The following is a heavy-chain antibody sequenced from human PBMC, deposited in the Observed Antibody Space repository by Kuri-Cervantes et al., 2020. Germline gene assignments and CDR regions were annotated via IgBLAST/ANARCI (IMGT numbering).Heavy chain of an antibody. J-gene: IGHJ4*02. D-gene: IGHD5-18*01. CDR3: AKVSGAMATGPYYFDY. CDR1: GFTFSSHA. Sequence: GGSLRLSCAASGFTFSSHAMSWVRQAPGKGLEWVSAISGSGGSTYYADSVKGRFTISRDNSKNTLYLQMNSLRAEDTAVYYCAKVSGAMATGPYYFDYWGQGTLVTVSS. V-gene: IGHV3-23*01. CDR2: ISGSGGST.